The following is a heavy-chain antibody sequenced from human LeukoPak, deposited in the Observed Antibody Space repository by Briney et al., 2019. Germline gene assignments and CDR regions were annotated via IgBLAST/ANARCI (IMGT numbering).Heavy chain of an antibody. D-gene: IGHD3-9*01. CDR2: INRDGSST. Sequence: PGGSLRLACAAPGHTFSSYWRDWVRQAPGKGLGWVPRINRDGSSTGYADSVKGRFTISRDNSKNTPYLQMNSLRAEDTAVYYCARLKWRILTGYSFGAFDIWGQGTMVTVSS. J-gene: IGHJ3*02. V-gene: IGHV3-74*01. CDR1: GHTFSSYW. CDR3: ARLKWRILTGYSFGAFDI.